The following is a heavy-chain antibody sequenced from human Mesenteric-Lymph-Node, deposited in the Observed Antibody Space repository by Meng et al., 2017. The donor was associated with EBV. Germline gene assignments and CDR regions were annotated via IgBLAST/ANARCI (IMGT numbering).Heavy chain of an antibody. D-gene: IGHD2-21*02. CDR3: VTVLTSSDY. CDR2: IYTGGNT. Sequence: VQLVECGGGGVQTGSSRRLSCAASGFNFSSYTMHWVRQAPGKGLDWVSLIYTGGNTFYAHSVKGRFTVSRDNSKNTVYLQMNSLREEDTALYYCVTVLTSSDYWGQGTLVTVSS. V-gene: IGHV3-NL1*01. CDR1: GFNFSSYT. J-gene: IGHJ4*02.